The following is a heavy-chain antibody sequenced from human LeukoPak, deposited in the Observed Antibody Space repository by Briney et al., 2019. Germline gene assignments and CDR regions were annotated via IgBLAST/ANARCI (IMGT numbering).Heavy chain of an antibody. CDR3: ARGPNYDFWSGYYTLYY. V-gene: IGHV1-8*01. D-gene: IGHD3-3*01. Sequence: EASVKVSCKASGYTFTSYDINWVRQATGQGLEWMGWMNPNSGNTGYAQKFQGRVTMTRNTSISTAYMELSSLRSEDTAVHYCARGPNYDFWSGYYTLYYWGQGTLVTVSS. CDR2: MNPNSGNT. J-gene: IGHJ4*02. CDR1: GYTFTSYD.